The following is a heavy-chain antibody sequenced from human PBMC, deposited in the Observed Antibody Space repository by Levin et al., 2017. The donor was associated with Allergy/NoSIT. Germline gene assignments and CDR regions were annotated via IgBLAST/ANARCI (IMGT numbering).Heavy chain of an antibody. V-gene: IGHV4-39*01. D-gene: IGHD6-13*01. J-gene: IGHJ3*02. Sequence: PSETLSLTCTVSGGSISSSSYYWGWIRQPPGKGLEWIGSIYYSGSTYYNPSLKSRVTISVDTSKNQFSLKLSSVTAADTAVYYCARRTSSWGGNDAFDIWGQGTMVTVSS. CDR3: ARRTSSWGGNDAFDI. CDR2: IYYSGST. CDR1: GGSISSSSYY.